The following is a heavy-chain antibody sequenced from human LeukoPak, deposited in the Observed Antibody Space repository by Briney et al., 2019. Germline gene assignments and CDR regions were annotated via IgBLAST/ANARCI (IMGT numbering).Heavy chain of an antibody. V-gene: IGHV4-4*09. Sequence: SETLSLTCTVSGDSISSYYWRWLRQPPGKGREWIGYIYTGGGTNYIPSLEGRVTISIDTSKNQFSLKLRSVTAADPAVYYCARLTRLSASPDRYYLDYWGQGTLVTVSS. D-gene: IGHD3-16*02. CDR1: GDSISSYY. CDR2: IYTGGGT. J-gene: IGHJ4*02. CDR3: ARLTRLSASPDRYYLDY.